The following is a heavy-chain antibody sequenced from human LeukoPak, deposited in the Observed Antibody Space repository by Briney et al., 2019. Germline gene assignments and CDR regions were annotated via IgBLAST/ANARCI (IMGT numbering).Heavy chain of an antibody. CDR2: INPNSGGT. J-gene: IGHJ4*02. CDR1: GYTFTGYY. V-gene: IGHV1-2*02. Sequence: ASVKVSCKASGYTFTGYYMHWVRQAPGQGLEWIGWINPNSGGTNYAQKFQGRVTMTRDTSISTAYMELSRLRSDDTAVYYCARDRVAARPGDYWGQGTLVTVSS. D-gene: IGHD6-6*01. CDR3: ARDRVAARPGDY.